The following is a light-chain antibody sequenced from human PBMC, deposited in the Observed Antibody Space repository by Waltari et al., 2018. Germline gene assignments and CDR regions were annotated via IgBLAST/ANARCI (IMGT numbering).Light chain of an antibody. CDR3: QTWGTGTVV. CDR1: SGHRTYA. V-gene: IGLV4-69*01. J-gene: IGLJ2*01. CDR2: LNSDGSH. Sequence: QLVLTQSPSASASLAASVKLTCPLSSGHRTYAIAWHQQQPEKGPRYLLKLNSDGSHSKGDGIPDRFSGSKSGAERYLTISSLQSKDEGDYYCQTWGTGTVVFGGGTKLTVL.